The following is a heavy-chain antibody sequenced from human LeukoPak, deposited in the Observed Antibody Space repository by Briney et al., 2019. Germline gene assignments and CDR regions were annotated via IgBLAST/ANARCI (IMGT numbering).Heavy chain of an antibody. CDR1: GFTFSSYG. V-gene: IGHV3-30*03. J-gene: IGHJ4*02. Sequence: GGSLRLSCAASGFTFSSYGMHWVRQAPGKGLEWVAVISYDGSNKYYADSVKGRFTISRDNSKNTLYLQMNSLRAEDTAVYSCARDKTRGLGYSYSKSGNYFDYWGQGTLVTVSS. CDR2: ISYDGSNK. CDR3: ARDKTRGLGYSYSKSGNYFDY. D-gene: IGHD5-18*01.